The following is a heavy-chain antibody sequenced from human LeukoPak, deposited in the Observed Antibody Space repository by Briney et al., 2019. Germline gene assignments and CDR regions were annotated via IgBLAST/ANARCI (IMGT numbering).Heavy chain of an antibody. CDR2: IIPIFGTA. D-gene: IGHD6-6*01. Sequence: GASVKVSCEASGGTFSSYAISWVRQAPGQGLEWMGGIIPIFGTANYAQKFQGRVTITTDESTSTAYMELSSLRSEDTAVYYCARGIAARPLHYYYYYMDVWGKGTTVTVSS. J-gene: IGHJ6*03. CDR1: GGTFSSYA. CDR3: ARGIAARPLHYYYYYMDV. V-gene: IGHV1-69*05.